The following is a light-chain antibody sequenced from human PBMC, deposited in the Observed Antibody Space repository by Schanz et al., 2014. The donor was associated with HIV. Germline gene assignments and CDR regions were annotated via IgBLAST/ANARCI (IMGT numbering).Light chain of an antibody. Sequence: DIQMTQSPSSLSASVGDRVTITCQASQDISNFLNWYQQKPGKAPKLLIYDASNLETGVPSRFSGSGSGTDFTLIISSLQPEDFGSYYCQETYTTPSIAFGQGTRLEIK. V-gene: IGKV1-39*01. CDR2: DAS. CDR1: QDISNF. CDR3: QETYTTPSIA. J-gene: IGKJ5*01.